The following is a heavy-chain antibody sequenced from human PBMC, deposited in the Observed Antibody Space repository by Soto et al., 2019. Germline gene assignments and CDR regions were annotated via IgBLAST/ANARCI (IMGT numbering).Heavy chain of an antibody. CDR3: ASQLGDVYYYDSNGYPTSGY. CDR2: ISAYNGNT. V-gene: IGHV1-18*01. D-gene: IGHD3-22*01. CDR1: CYTFTSYG. Sequence: AAVKVSCKASCYTFTSYGISWVRQAPGQGLEWMGWISAYNGNTNYAQKLQGRVTMTTDTSTSTAYMELRSLRSDDTAVYYSASQLGDVYYYDSNGYPTSGYWCQGSLVIVSS. J-gene: IGHJ4*02.